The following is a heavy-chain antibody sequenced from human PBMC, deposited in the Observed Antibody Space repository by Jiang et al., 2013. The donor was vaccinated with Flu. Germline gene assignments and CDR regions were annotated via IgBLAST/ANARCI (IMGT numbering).Heavy chain of an antibody. CDR2: ISYDGSNK. V-gene: IGHV3-30*04. J-gene: IGHJ4*02. CDR3: ARVSPAAIQYFDY. Sequence: LLESGGGVVQPGRSLRLSCAASGFTFSSYAMHWVRQAPGKGLEWVAVISYDGSNKYYADSVKGRFTISRDNSKNTLYLQMNSLRAEDTAVYYCARVSPAAIQYFDYWGQGTLVTVSS. CDR1: GFTFSSYA. D-gene: IGHD2-2*01.